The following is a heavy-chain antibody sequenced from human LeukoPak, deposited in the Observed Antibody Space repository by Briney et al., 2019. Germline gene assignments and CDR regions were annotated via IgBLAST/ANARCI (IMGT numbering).Heavy chain of an antibody. J-gene: IGHJ4*02. D-gene: IGHD3-10*01. CDR2: IYYSGST. CDR1: GGSISSYY. V-gene: IGHV4-59*12. Sequence: SETLSLTCTVSGGSISSYYWSWIRQPPGKGLEWIGYIYYSGSTNFNPSLKSRVTISVDTSKNQFSLKLSSVTAADTAVYYCARRSMVRGLDYWGQGTLVTVSS. CDR3: ARRSMVRGLDY.